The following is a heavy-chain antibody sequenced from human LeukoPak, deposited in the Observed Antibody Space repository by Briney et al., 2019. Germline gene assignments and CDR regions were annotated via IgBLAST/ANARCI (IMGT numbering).Heavy chain of an antibody. Sequence: ASVTVTLKSSGYTFTDYYLHWVRQAPAQGLAWVGWINPNSGGTNYAQKFQGRVTMTRDTSISTAYMELSRLRADDTAVYYCARVVVAGPNTFDYWGQGTLVTVSS. CDR1: GYTFTDYY. CDR3: ARVVVAGPNTFDY. J-gene: IGHJ4*02. D-gene: IGHD6-19*01. V-gene: IGHV1-2*02. CDR2: INPNSGGT.